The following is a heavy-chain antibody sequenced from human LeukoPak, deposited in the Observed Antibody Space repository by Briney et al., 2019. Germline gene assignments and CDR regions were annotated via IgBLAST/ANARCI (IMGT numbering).Heavy chain of an antibody. Sequence: GRSLRLSCAASGFTFSSYGMHWVRQAPGKGLEWVAVIWYDGSNKYYADSVKGRFTISRDNSKNTLYLQMNSLRAEDTAVYYCNWSKHLMDVWGQGTTVTVSS. D-gene: IGHD2-21*01. V-gene: IGHV3-33*01. CDR2: IWYDGSNK. J-gene: IGHJ6*02. CDR3: NWSKHLMDV. CDR1: GFTFSSYG.